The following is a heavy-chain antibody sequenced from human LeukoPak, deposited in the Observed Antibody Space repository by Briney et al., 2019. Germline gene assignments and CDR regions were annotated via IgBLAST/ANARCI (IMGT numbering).Heavy chain of an antibody. CDR2: IYYSGST. Sequence: DPSETLSLTCTVSGGSISSYYWSWIRQPPGKGLEWIGYIYYSGSTNYNPSLKSRVTISVDTSKNQFSLKLSYVTAADTAVYYCARDGPRYCSGGSCYSPYYYYGMDVWGQGTTVTVSS. D-gene: IGHD2-15*01. V-gene: IGHV4-59*01. CDR1: GGSISSYY. CDR3: ARDGPRYCSGGSCYSPYYYYGMDV. J-gene: IGHJ6*02.